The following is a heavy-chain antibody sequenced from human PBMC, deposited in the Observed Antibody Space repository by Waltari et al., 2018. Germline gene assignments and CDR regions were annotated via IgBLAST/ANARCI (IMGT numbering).Heavy chain of an antibody. Sequence: EVQLVESGGGLVQPGGSMRLSCAASGCIFSDFYMSWVRQAPGKGLEWVANIKQDGSETYYLDSVKGRFTISKDDVGNSLSLQMNNLRVEDTAVYYCARDMTVSQSDGFDLWGQGTMVTVS. V-gene: IGHV3-7*01. CDR3: ARDMTVSQSDGFDL. J-gene: IGHJ3*01. CDR1: GCIFSDFY. CDR2: IKQDGSET. D-gene: IGHD4-4*01.